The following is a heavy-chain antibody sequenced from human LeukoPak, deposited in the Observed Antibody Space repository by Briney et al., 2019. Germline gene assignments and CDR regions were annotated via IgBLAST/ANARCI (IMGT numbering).Heavy chain of an antibody. CDR1: GFNFSGHA. J-gene: IGHJ4*02. D-gene: IGHD1-14*01. V-gene: IGHV3-30*03. CDR2: ISYNGVNK. Sequence: GGSLRLSCTASGFNFSGHAMHWVRQTPGKGLEWAAVISYNGVNKNYGDSVTGRFTISRDNSRNTVYGQMDSLRSEDTAVYYCARARTSWHGASIDYWGQGTLVTVSS. CDR3: ARARTSWHGASIDY.